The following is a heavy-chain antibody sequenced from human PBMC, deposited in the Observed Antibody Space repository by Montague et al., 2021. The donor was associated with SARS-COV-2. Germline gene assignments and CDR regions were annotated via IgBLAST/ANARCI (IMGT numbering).Heavy chain of an antibody. Sequence: SETLSLTCTVSGGSISRYYWTWIRQPPGKGLESIGYIYHNGSTKXNPSLKGRVTISVDTSKNQFSLKLSSVSVADTAVYYCARGGGNSADYYNYTMDVWGQGTTVTVFS. CDR3: ARGGGNSADYYNYTMDV. CDR2: IYHNGST. D-gene: IGHD4-23*01. CDR1: GGSISRYY. V-gene: IGHV4-59*01. J-gene: IGHJ6*02.